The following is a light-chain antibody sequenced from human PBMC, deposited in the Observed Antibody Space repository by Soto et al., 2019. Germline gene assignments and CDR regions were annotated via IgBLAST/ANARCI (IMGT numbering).Light chain of an antibody. CDR3: SSYTSSSTWV. Sequence: QSALTQPASVSGSPGRSITISCTGTSSDVGGYNYVSWYQQHPGKAPKLMIYEVNNRPSGVSTRFSGSKSGNTASLTISGLQAEDEADYYCSSYTSSSTWVFGGGTKLTVL. CDR2: EVN. CDR1: SSDVGGYNY. J-gene: IGLJ3*02. V-gene: IGLV2-14*01.